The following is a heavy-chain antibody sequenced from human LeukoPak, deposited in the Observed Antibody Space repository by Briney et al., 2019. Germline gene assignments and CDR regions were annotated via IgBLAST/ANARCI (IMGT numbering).Heavy chain of an antibody. V-gene: IGHV3-66*01. CDR3: ARGPAYGSGAAHDAFDI. CDR1: GFTVSSNY. J-gene: IGHJ3*02. Sequence: QSGGSLRLSCAASGFTVSSNYMSWVRQAPGKGLEWVSVIYSGGSTYYADSVKGRFTISRDNSKNTLYLQMNSLRAEDTAVYYCARGPAYGSGAAHDAFDIWGQGTMVTVSS. D-gene: IGHD3-10*01. CDR2: IYSGGST.